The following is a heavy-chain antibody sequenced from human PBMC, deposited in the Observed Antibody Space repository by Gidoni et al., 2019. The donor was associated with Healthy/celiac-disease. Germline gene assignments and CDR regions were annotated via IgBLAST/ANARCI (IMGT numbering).Heavy chain of an antibody. Sequence: VQLLESGVGLVQPGGSLRLSCAASGCTFSSYAMCWVRQAPGKGLEWVTGISGSGGSTYYADSVKGRFTISRDNSKNTLYLQMNSLRAEDTAVYYCAKWVMITFGGVIVKDFFDYWGQGTLVTVSS. CDR3: AKWVMITFGGVIVKDFFDY. CDR1: GCTFSSYA. J-gene: IGHJ4*02. V-gene: IGHV3-23*01. D-gene: IGHD3-16*02. CDR2: ISGSGGST.